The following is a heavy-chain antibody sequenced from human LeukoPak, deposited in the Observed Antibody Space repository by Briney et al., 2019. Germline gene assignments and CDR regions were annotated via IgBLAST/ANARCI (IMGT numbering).Heavy chain of an antibody. J-gene: IGHJ4*02. CDR3: AKVLNWGTYYFDY. CDR2: ISGSGGST. CDR1: GFTFSSYA. D-gene: IGHD7-27*01. Sequence: GGSLRLSCAASGFTFSSYAMSWVRQAPGKGLEWVSAISGSGGSTYYADSVKGRFTISRDNSKDTLYLQMNSLRAEDTAVYYCAKVLNWGTYYFDYWGQGTLVTVSS. V-gene: IGHV3-23*01.